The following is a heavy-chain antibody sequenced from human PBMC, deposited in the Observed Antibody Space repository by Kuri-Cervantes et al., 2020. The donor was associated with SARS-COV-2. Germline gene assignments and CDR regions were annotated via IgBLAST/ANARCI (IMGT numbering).Heavy chain of an antibody. CDR2: ISSSTSYI. CDR1: GFTFTYYS. V-gene: IGHV3-21*01. Sequence: GESLKISCAASGFTFTYYSMNWVRQAPGKGLEWVSTISSSTSYIYYAESLKGRFTISRDNAKNSLYLQMNSLRAEDTAVYYCARGREYDFWSGYYPFDYWGQGNLVTVSS. CDR3: ARGREYDFWSGYYPFDY. J-gene: IGHJ4*02. D-gene: IGHD3-3*01.